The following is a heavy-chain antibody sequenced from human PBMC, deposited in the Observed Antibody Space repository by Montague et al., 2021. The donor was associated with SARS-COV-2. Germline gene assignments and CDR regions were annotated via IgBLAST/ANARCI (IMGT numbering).Heavy chain of an antibody. J-gene: IGHJ6*02. V-gene: IGHV2-70*11. CDR3: ARGPSDTYYYNGMDV. CDR2: IDWDGDK. CDR1: GFSLSTSGMC. Sequence: PALVKPTQTLTLTCTFSGFSLSTSGMCMTWIRQPPGKALEWHARIDWDGDKYYNASLKSRLTISKDTSKNLVVLTMTNMDPVDTATYYCARGPSDTYYYNGMDVWGRGTTVTVSS.